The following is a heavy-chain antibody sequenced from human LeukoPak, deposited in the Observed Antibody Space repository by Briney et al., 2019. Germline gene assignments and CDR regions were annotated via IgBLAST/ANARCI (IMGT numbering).Heavy chain of an antibody. CDR3: ARGGGQGSIGGDC. Sequence: GGSLRLSCAASGFTFSTYWMHWVRQAPGKGLVWVSRVKSDGSATTYADFVKGRFTVSRDNAKNTLYLQMSSLRAEDTAMYFCARGGGQGSIGGDCWGQGTLVTVSS. CDR1: GFTFSTYW. V-gene: IGHV3-74*03. CDR2: VKSDGSAT. J-gene: IGHJ4*02. D-gene: IGHD3-10*01.